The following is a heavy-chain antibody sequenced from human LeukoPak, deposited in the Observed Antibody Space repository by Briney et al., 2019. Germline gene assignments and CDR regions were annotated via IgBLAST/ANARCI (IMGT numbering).Heavy chain of an antibody. D-gene: IGHD2-2*01. V-gene: IGHV3-23*01. J-gene: IGHJ4*02. CDR2: ISGSGGST. CDR3: AKDLFGGPLVVPTAIGGYFDY. Sequence: GGSLRLSCAASGFTFSSYAMSWVCQAPGKGLEWVSAISGSGGSTYYADSVKGRFTISRDNSKNTLYLQMNSLRAEDTAVYYCAKDLFGGPLVVPTAIGGYFDYWGQGTLVTVSS. CDR1: GFTFSSYA.